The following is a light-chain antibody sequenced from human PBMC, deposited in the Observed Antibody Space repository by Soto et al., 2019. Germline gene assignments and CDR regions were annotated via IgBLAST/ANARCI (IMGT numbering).Light chain of an antibody. CDR3: CSYAGSNNPYV. V-gene: IGLV2-8*01. CDR2: AVS. Sequence: QSVLTQPPSASGSPGQSVTISCTGTSSDVGGYNYVSWYQQHPGKAPKLMIYAVSKRPSGVPDRFSASKSGNTASLTVSGLQAEDEADYYCCSYAGSNNPYVFGTGTKLTVL. CDR1: SSDVGGYNY. J-gene: IGLJ1*01.